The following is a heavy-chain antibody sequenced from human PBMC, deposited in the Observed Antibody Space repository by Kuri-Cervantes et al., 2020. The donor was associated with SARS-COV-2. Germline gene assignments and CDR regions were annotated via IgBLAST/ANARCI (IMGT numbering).Heavy chain of an antibody. V-gene: IGHV4-59*11. Sequence: ESLKISCTVSGGSISSHYWSWIRQPPGKGLEWIGYIYYSGSTNYNPSLKSRVTISVDTSKNQFSLKLSSVTAADTAVYYCAREGLGTIFGVETYDYWGQGTLVTVSS. J-gene: IGHJ4*02. CDR1: GGSISSHY. CDR2: IYYSGST. CDR3: AREGLGTIFGVETYDY. D-gene: IGHD3-3*01.